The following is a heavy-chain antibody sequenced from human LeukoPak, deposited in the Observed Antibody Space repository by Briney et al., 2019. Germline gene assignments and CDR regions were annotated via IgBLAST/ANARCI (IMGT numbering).Heavy chain of an antibody. CDR2: ISYDGSNK. J-gene: IGHJ5*02. Sequence: GGSLRLSCAASGFTFSSYAMHWVRQAPGKGLEWVAVISYDGSNKYYADSVKGRFTISRDNSKNTLYLQMNSLRAEDTAVYYCARTPVPYCSSTSCYADWLDPWGQGTLSPSPQ. D-gene: IGHD2-2*01. CDR3: ARTPVPYCSSTSCYADWLDP. CDR1: GFTFSSYA. V-gene: IGHV3-30*04.